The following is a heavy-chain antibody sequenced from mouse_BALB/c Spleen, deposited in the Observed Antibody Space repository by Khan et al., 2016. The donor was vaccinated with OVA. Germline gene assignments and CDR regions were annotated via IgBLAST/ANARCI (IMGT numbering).Heavy chain of an antibody. J-gene: IGHJ4*01. CDR3: ARDGYEFYAMDY. D-gene: IGHD2-2*01. V-gene: IGHV14-3*02. Sequence: MQLEESGAELVKPGASVKLSCTASGFNIKDTYMPWVKQRPEQGLEWIGRIDPANGNTKYDPKFQGKATITADPSSNTAYLQLSSLTSEDTAVYYCARDGYEFYAMDYWGQGTSVTVSS. CDR1: GFNIKDTY. CDR2: IDPANGNT.